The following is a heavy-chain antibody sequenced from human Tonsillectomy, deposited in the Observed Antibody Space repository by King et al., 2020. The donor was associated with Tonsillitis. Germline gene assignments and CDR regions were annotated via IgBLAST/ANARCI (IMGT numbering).Heavy chain of an antibody. J-gene: IGHJ4*02. CDR1: GFTFSSYA. V-gene: IGHV3-23*03. CDR3: AKGLISSTLFFDY. CDR2: IYSGGSST. Sequence: VQLVESGGGLVQPGGSLRLSCAASGFTFSSYAMSWVRQAPGKGLEWVSVIYSGGSSTYYADSVKGRFTISRDNSKNTLYLQMNSLRAEDTAVYYCAKGLISSTLFFDYWGQGPLVTVSS. D-gene: IGHD3-3*02.